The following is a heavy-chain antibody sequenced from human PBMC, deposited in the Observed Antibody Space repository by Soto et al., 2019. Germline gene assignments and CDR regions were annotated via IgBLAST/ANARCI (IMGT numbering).Heavy chain of an antibody. CDR2: INAGNGNT. D-gene: IGHD3-9*01. V-gene: IGHV1-3*01. Sequence: ASVKVSCKASGYTFTSYDMHWVRQAPGQRLEWMGWINAGNGNTKYSQKFQGRVTITRDTSASTAYMELSSLRSEDTAVYYCASGLPPNYYDIFTGLEARWFGHWGQGTLVTVSS. CDR3: ASGLPPNYYDIFTGLEARWFGH. CDR1: GYTFTSYD. J-gene: IGHJ5*01.